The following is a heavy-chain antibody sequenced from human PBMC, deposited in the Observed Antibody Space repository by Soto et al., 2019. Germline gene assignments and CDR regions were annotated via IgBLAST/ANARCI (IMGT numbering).Heavy chain of an antibody. V-gene: IGHV3-30-3*01. CDR3: ARDVRGYSSSLFVCAY. Sequence: QVQLVESGGGVVQPGRSLRLSCAASGFTFSSYAMHWVRQAPGKGLEWVAVISYDGSNKYYADSVKGRFTISRDNSKNTLYLQMNSLRAEDTAVYYCARDVRGYSSSLFVCAYWGQGTLVTVSS. D-gene: IGHD6-13*01. CDR2: ISYDGSNK. J-gene: IGHJ4*02. CDR1: GFTFSSYA.